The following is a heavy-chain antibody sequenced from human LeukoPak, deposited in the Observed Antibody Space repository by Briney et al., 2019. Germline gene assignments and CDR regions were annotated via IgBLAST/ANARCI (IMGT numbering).Heavy chain of an antibody. D-gene: IGHD3-16*01. CDR1: GGSISSGSYY. V-gene: IGHV4-61*02. CDR2: IYTSGST. CDR3: ARAGWAANANWFDP. Sequence: SQTLSLTCTVSGGSISSGSYYWSWIRQPAGKGLEWLGRIYTSGSTNYNPSLKSRVTISVDTSKNRFSLKLSSVTAADTAVYYCARAGWAANANWFDPWGQGTLVTVSS. J-gene: IGHJ5*02.